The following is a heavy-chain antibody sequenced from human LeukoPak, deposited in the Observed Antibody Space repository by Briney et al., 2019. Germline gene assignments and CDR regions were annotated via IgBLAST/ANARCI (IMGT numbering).Heavy chain of an antibody. CDR2: ISAYNGNT. CDR3: ARARYCSSTSCHQYNWFDP. Sequence: ASVKVSCKASGYTFTSYGISWVRQAPGQGLEWMGRISAYNGNTNYAQKLQGRVTMTTDTSTSTAYMELRSLRSDDTAVYYCARARYCSSTSCHQYNWFDPWGQGTLVTVSS. V-gene: IGHV1-18*04. CDR1: GYTFTSYG. J-gene: IGHJ5*02. D-gene: IGHD2-2*01.